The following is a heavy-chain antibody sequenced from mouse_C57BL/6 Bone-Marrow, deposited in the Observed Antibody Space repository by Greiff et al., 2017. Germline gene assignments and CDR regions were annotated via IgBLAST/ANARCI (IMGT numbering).Heavy chain of an antibody. CDR1: GFNIKDDY. V-gene: IGHV14-4*01. CDR2: IDPENGDT. J-gene: IGHJ4*01. Sequence: EVQLQQSGAELVRPGASVKLSCTASGFNIKDDYMHWVKQRPEQGLEWIGWIDPENGDTEYASKFQGKATITAGTSSHTAYLQLSSLTSEDTAVYYCTTDYYGSSYRRYYAMDYWGQGTSVTVSS. CDR3: TTDYYGSSYRRYYAMDY. D-gene: IGHD1-1*01.